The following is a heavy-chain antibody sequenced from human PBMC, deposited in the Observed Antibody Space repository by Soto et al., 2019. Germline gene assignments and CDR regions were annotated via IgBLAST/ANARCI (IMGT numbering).Heavy chain of an antibody. V-gene: IGHV3-23*01. CDR2: ISGSGGST. CDR1: GFTFSSYA. D-gene: IGHD2-15*01. Sequence: EVQLLESGGGLVQPVGSLRLSCAASGFTFSSYAMSWVRQAPGKGLEWVSAISGSGGSTYYADSVKGRFTISRDNSKNTLYLQMNSLRAEDTAVHYCAKDHISGGSCFDYWGQGTLVTVSS. J-gene: IGHJ4*02. CDR3: AKDHISGGSCFDY.